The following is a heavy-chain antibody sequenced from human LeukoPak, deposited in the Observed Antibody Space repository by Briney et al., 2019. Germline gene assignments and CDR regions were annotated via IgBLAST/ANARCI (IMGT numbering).Heavy chain of an antibody. CDR1: GFTFSSYA. CDR2: IRSKAYGGTT. V-gene: IGHV3-49*04. J-gene: IGHJ4*02. D-gene: IGHD3-22*01. CDR3: TREAYDSSGYPYFDY. Sequence: GGSLRLSCAAAGFTFSSYAMSWVRQAPGKGLEWVGFIRSKAYGGTTEYAASVKGRFTISRDDSKSIAYLQMNSLKTEDTAVYYCTREAYDSSGYPYFDYWGQGTLVTVSS.